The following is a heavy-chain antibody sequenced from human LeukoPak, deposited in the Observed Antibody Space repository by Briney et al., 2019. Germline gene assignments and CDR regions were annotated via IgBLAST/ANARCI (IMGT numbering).Heavy chain of an antibody. CDR2: RSDDGSAQ. V-gene: IGHV3-30*18. D-gene: IGHD3-22*01. Sequence: PGRSLRLSCIASGFTFNKYGMHWVRQAPGKGLEWVAVRSDDGSAQHYADSVRGRFTISRDNSKNTLSLQMNSLRPEDTAMYFCAKDRDPYSSGTWDSWGQGTLVIVPS. CDR1: GFTFNKYG. CDR3: AKDRDPYSSGTWDS. J-gene: IGHJ1*01.